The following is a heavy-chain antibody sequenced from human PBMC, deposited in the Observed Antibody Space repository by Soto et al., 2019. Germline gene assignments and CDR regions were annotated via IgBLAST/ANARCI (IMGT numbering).Heavy chain of an antibody. J-gene: IGHJ5*02. Sequence: SETLSLTCTVSGGSISSSSYYWGWIRQPPGKGLEWIGSIYYSGSTYYNPSLKSRVTISVDTSKNQFSLKLSSVTAADTAVYYCASQRDCSSTSCYEEPNWFDPWGQGTLVTVSS. CDR2: IYYSGST. D-gene: IGHD2-2*01. CDR3: ASQRDCSSTSCYEEPNWFDP. V-gene: IGHV4-39*01. CDR1: GGSISSSSYY.